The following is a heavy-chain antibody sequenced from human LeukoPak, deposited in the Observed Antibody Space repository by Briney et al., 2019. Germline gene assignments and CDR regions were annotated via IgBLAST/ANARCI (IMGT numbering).Heavy chain of an antibody. J-gene: IGHJ4*02. D-gene: IGHD1-1*01. CDR2: IKYDGNEK. V-gene: IGHV3-7*01. Sequence: GGSLRLSCTASGFTFGDYSMNWVRQAPGKGLEWVANIKYDGNEKYYVDSVKGRFTISRDNAKNSLYLQMNSLRAEDTAVYYCARGGTTFEHWGQGTLVTVSS. CDR1: GFTFGDYS. CDR3: ARGGTTFEH.